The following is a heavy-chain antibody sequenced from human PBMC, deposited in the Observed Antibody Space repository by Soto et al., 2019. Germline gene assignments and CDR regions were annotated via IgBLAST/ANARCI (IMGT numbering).Heavy chain of an antibody. J-gene: IGHJ6*02. CDR1: GGSIITSYY. D-gene: IGHD2-21*01. CDR3: ARHDWARFYGMDV. Sequence: PSETLSLTCSVSGGSIITSYYWGWIRQPPGKGLDWIGSIYYSGSTYYNPSLKSRVTIFVDTSKSQFSLMLGSVTAADTAVYYCARHDWARFYGMDVWGQGTTVTVYS. CDR2: IYYSGST. V-gene: IGHV4-39*01.